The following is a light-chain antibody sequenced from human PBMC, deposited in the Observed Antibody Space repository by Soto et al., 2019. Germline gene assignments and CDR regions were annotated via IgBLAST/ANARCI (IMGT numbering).Light chain of an antibody. J-gene: IGKJ1*01. CDR2: GAS. V-gene: IGKV3-20*01. CDR3: QQYGSSGT. Sequence: EIVMTQSPATLSVSPGEGATLSCRASQSVSNNYLAWYQQKPGQAPRLLIYGASNRATGIPDRFSGSGSGTDFTLTISRLEPEDFAVYYCQQYGSSGTFGQGTKWISN. CDR1: QSVSNNY.